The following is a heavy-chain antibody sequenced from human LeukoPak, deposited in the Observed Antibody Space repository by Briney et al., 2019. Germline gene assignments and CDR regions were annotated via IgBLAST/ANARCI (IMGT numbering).Heavy chain of an antibody. CDR3: ARGRRSDWFDP. J-gene: IGHJ5*02. CDR1: GFTFSSYW. V-gene: IGHV3-74*01. CDR2: INSDGSST. Sequence: GGSLRLSCAASGFTFSSYWMHWVRQAPGKGLVWVSRINSDGSSTSFADSVKGRFTISRDNAKNTLYLQMNSLRAEDTAVYYCARGRRSDWFDPWGQGTLVTVSS. D-gene: IGHD5-24*01.